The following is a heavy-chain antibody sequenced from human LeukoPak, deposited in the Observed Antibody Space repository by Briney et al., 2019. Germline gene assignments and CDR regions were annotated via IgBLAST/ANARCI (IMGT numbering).Heavy chain of an antibody. J-gene: IGHJ4*02. CDR3: ARHVRPIGSSWDQFNFDY. CDR2: INPYNGNT. Sequence: ASVKVSCKASGYTFTGYYMHWVRQAPGQGLEWMGWINPYNGNTNYAEKLQGRVAMTTDTSTSTAYMELRSLRSDDTAVYYCARHVRPIGSSWDQFNFDYWGQGTLVTVSS. V-gene: IGHV1-18*04. D-gene: IGHD6-13*01. CDR1: GYTFTGYY.